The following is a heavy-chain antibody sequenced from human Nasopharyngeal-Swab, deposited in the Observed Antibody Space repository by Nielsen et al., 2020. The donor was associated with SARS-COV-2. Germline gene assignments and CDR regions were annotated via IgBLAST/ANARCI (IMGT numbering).Heavy chain of an antibody. D-gene: IGHD3-10*01. CDR3: AREGREEEGEGDY. J-gene: IGHJ4*02. CDR2: IIPIFGTA. V-gene: IGHV1-69*06. Sequence: WVRQAPGQGLEWMGGIIPIFGTANYAQKFQGRVTITADKSTSTAYMELSSLRSEDTAVYDWAREGREEEGEGDYGGQGKMGTVSS.